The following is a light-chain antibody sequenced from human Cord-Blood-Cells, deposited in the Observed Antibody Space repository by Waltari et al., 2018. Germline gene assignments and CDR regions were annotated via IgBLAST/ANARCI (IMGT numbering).Light chain of an antibody. CDR2: KAS. CDR3: QQYNSYTWT. J-gene: IGKJ1*01. CDR1: QSIRSW. Sequence: DIQMTQSPSTLSASVGDRVTITCRASQSIRSWLAWYQQKPGKAPNLLIYKASSLESGVPSRFIGSGSGTEFTLTISSLQPDDFATYYCQQYNSYTWTFGQGTKVEIK. V-gene: IGKV1-5*03.